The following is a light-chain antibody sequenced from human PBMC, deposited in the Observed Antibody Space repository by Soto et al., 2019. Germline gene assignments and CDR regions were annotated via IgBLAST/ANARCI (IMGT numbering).Light chain of an antibody. CDR3: QQYNNWPPWT. V-gene: IGKV3-15*01. CDR1: QSVSSN. Sequence: EIVMTQSPATLSVSPGERATLSCTASQSVSSNLAWYQQKPGQAPRLLIYGASTRATGIPARSSGSGSGTEFTLTISSLQSEDFAVYYCQQYNNWPPWTFGQGTKVEIK. J-gene: IGKJ1*01. CDR2: GAS.